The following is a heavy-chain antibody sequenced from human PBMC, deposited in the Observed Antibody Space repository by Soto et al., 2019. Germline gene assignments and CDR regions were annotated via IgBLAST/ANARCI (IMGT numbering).Heavy chain of an antibody. V-gene: IGHV1-8*01. D-gene: IGHD5-12*01. CDR3: ARGGYSGYDFAFEI. J-gene: IGHJ3*02. Sequence: GQGLEWMGWMNPNSGNTGYAQKFQGRVTMTRNTSISTAYMELSSLRSEDTAVYYCARGGYSGYDFAFEIWGQGTMGTVSS. CDR2: MNPNSGNT.